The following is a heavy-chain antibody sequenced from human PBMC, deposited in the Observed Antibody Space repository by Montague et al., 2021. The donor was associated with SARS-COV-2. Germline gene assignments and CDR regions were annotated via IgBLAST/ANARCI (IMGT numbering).Heavy chain of an antibody. CDR3: ARSHSGSYSGYFDY. CDR1: GFTFSSYA. V-gene: IGHV3-30*04. CDR2: ISYDGSNQ. D-gene: IGHD1-26*01. J-gene: IGHJ4*02. Sequence: SLRLSCAASGFTFSSYAMHWVRQAPGKGLEWVAVISYDGSNQYYSYSXXGLFTISRDNSKNTLYLQMNSLRAEDTAVYYCARSHSGSYSGYFDYWGQGTLVTVSS.